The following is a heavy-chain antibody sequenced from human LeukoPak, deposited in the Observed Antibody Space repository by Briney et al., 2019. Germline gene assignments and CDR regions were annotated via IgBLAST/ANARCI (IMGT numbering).Heavy chain of an antibody. CDR2: IKQDGSEK. V-gene: IGHV3-7*01. J-gene: IGHJ6*02. Sequence: GGSLRLSCAASGFTFSSYWMSWVRQAPGKGLEWVANIKQDGSEKYYVDSVEGRFTISRDNAKNSLYLQMNSLRAEDTAVYYCARDWGRIQLWLLSVTGYYGTDVWGQGTTVTVSS. CDR3: ARDWGRIQLWLLSVTGYYGTDV. CDR1: GFTFSSYW. D-gene: IGHD5-18*01.